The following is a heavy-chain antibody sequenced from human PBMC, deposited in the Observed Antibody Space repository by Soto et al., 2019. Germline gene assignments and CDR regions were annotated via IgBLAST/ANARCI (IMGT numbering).Heavy chain of an antibody. CDR3: ARRPLVRGIIPYYFDY. CDR2: VYYSGSA. J-gene: IGHJ4*02. Sequence: QLQLLESGPGLVKPSETLSLTCTVSGGSVSNNSYYWGWIRQPPGKRLEWIGSVYYSGSAYYNPSLQSRLTLSVDTAMNPLTLKLSSVAAADTAIYYCARRPLVRGIIPYYFDYWGQGTLVTVSS. CDR1: GGSVSNNSYY. V-gene: IGHV4-39*02. D-gene: IGHD3-10*01.